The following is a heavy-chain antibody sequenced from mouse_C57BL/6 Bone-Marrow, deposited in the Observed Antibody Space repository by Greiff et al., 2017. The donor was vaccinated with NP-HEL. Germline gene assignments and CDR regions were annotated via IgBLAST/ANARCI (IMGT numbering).Heavy chain of an antibody. CDR1: GYEFSNYW. CDR2: IYPGDGDT. CDR3: ARGAY. V-gene: IGHV1-80*01. Sequence: VQLVESGAELVKPGDSVKISCTASGYEFSNYWMNWVKQRPGKGLEWIGQIYPGDGDTNYNGKFKDKATLTADKSSSTAYMQLSRLTSEDSAVYFCARGAYWGQGTLVTVSA. J-gene: IGHJ3*01.